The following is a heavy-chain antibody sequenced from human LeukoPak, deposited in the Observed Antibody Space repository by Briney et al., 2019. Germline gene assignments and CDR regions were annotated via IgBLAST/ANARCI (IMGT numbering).Heavy chain of an antibody. V-gene: IGHV1-46*01. Sequence: GASVKVSCKASGYTFTSYDINWVRQAPGQGLEWMGIINPSGGSTSYAQKFQGRVTMTRDTSTSTVYMELSSLRSEDTAVYHCARSMVRGVKYGMDVWGKGTTVTVSS. CDR2: INPSGGST. CDR3: ARSMVRGVKYGMDV. CDR1: GYTFTSYD. D-gene: IGHD3-10*01. J-gene: IGHJ6*04.